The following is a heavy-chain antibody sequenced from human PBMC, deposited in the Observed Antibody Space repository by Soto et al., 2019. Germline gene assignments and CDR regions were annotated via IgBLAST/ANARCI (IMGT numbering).Heavy chain of an antibody. CDR2: INHSGST. CDR3: ASETMVRGVIMGGYFDY. J-gene: IGHJ4*02. V-gene: IGHV4-34*01. Sequence: SETLSLTCAVYGGSFSGYYWSWIRQPPGKGLEWIGEINHSGSTNYNPSLKSRVTISVDTSKNQFSLKLSSVTAADTAVYYCASETMVRGVIMGGYFDYWGQGTLVTVSS. CDR1: GGSFSGYY. D-gene: IGHD3-10*01.